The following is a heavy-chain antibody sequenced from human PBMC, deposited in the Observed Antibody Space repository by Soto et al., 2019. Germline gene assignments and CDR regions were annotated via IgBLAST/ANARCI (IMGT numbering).Heavy chain of an antibody. CDR3: AAHTPKWRCTNGVFPFDY. J-gene: IGHJ4*02. V-gene: IGHV1-58*01. CDR1: GFTFTSSA. CDR2: IVVGSGNT. Sequence: SVKVSCKASGFTFTSSAVQWVRQARGQRLEWIGWIVVGSGNTNYAQKFQERVTITRDMSTSTAYIELSSLRSEETTVYYCAAHTPKWRCTNGVFPFDYWGQGTLVTVSS. D-gene: IGHD2-8*01.